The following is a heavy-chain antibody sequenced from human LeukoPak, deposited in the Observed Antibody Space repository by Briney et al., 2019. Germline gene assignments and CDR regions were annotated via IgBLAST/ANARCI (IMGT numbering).Heavy chain of an antibody. CDR2: ISPTSSTI. V-gene: IGHV3-48*04. CDR3: AKDGTVVTRSFDY. J-gene: IGHJ4*02. D-gene: IGHD4-23*01. Sequence: GGSLRLSCAASGFTFSSYSIHWVRQAPGKGLEWVSYISPTSSTIYYADSVKGRFTISRDNAKNSLYLQMNSLRAEDTAVYYCAKDGTVVTRSFDYWGQGTLVTVSS. CDR1: GFTFSSYS.